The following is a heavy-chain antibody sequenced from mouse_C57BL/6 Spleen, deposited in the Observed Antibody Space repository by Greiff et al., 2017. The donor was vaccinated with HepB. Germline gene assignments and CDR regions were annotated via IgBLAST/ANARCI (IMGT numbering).Heavy chain of an antibody. J-gene: IGHJ3*01. V-gene: IGHV1-26*01. Sequence: VQLQQSGPELAKPGASVKISCKASGYTFTDYNMNWVKQSPGKGLEWIGEINPNNGGTSYNQKFKGKATFTGDKSSSTAYMELRSLTSEDSAVYYCARRRYYGSSLQAWFAYWGQGTLVTVCA. CDR3: ARRRYYGSSLQAWFAY. D-gene: IGHD1-1*01. CDR2: INPNNGGT. CDR1: GYTFTDYN.